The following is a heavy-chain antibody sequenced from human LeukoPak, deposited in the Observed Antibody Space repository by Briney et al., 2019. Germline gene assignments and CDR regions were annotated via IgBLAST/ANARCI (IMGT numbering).Heavy chain of an antibody. CDR2: IYPGDSDT. Sequence: GESLKFSCKGSGYSFTSYWIGWVRQMPGKDLEWMGIIYPGDSDTRYSPSFQGQVTISADKSISTAYLQWSSLKASDTAMYYCARQYYDSSGYSFFDYWGQGTLVTVSS. CDR3: ARQYYDSSGYSFFDY. D-gene: IGHD3-22*01. J-gene: IGHJ4*02. CDR1: GYSFTSYW. V-gene: IGHV5-51*01.